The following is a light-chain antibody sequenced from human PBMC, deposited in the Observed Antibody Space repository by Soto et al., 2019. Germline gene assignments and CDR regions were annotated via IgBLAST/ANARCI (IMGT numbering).Light chain of an antibody. V-gene: IGLV2-14*01. Sequence: QSALTQPASVSGSPGQSITISCTGASSDVGGYNYVSWYPQHPGKAPKLMIYEVTNRPSGVSNRFSGSKSGNTASLTISGLQAEDEADYYCSSYTSRSHLFFGTGTTVTV. CDR1: SSDVGGYNY. CDR2: EVT. J-gene: IGLJ1*01. CDR3: SSYTSRSHLF.